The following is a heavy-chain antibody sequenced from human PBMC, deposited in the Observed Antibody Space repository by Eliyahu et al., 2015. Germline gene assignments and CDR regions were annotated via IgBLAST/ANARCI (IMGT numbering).Heavy chain of an antibody. CDR2: IYYSGST. V-gene: IGHV4-31*03. D-gene: IGHD3-16*02. CDR3: ARSPYDYVWGSYRPEKNWFDP. J-gene: IGHJ5*02. Sequence: QVQLQESGPGLVKPSQTLSLTCTVSGGSISSGGYYWXWIRQHPGKGLEWIGYIYYSGSTYYNPSLKSRVTISVDTSKNQFSLKLSSVTAADTAVYYCARSPYDYVWGSYRPEKNWFDPWGQGTLVTVSS. CDR1: GGSISSGGYY.